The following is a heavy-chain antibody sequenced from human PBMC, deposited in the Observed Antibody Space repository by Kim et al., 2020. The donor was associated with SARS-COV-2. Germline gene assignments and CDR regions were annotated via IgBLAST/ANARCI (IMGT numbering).Heavy chain of an antibody. D-gene: IGHD6-6*01. CDR3: ARETVEYSSSYCGYDYM. J-gene: IGHJ6*03. Sequence: GGSLRLSCAASGFTFSSYWMHWVRQAPGKGLVWVSRINSDGSSKSYADPVKGRCTICRDNDKNMLYMQMNSLRAEDTAVYYCARETVEYSSSYCGYDYM. CDR2: INSDGSSK. V-gene: IGHV3-74*01. CDR1: GFTFSSYW.